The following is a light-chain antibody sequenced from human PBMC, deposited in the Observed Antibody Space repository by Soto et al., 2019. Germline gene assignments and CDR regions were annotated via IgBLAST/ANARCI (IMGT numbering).Light chain of an antibody. CDR1: SSHNSYA. Sequence: QPVLTQSPSASASLGASVKLTCILSSSHNSYAIAWHQQQPEKGPRYLMKVNSDGSHTKGDGIPDRFSGSSSGAERYLTISSLQSEDEADYYCQTWGTGIRVFGGGTKLTVL. CDR3: QTWGTGIRV. CDR2: VNSDGSH. V-gene: IGLV4-69*01. J-gene: IGLJ3*02.